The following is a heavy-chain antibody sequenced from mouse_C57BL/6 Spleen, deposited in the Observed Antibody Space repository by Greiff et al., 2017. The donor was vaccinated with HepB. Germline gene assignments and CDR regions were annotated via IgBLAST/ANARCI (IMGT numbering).Heavy chain of an antibody. J-gene: IGHJ1*03. V-gene: IGHV5-9-1*02. CDR3: TRGLYYYGSSHWYFDV. Sequence: VQLKESGEGLVKPGGSLKLSCAASGFTFSSYAMSWVRQTPEKRLEWVAYISSGGDYIYYADTVKGRFTISRDNARNTLYLQMSSLKSEDTAMYYCTRGLYYYGSSHWYFDVWGTGTTVTVSS. CDR1: GFTFSSYA. D-gene: IGHD1-1*01. CDR2: ISSGGDYI.